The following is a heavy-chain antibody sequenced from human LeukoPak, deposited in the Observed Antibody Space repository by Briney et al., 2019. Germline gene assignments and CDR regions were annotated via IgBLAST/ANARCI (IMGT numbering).Heavy chain of an antibody. V-gene: IGHV3-7*03. CDR2: ISQDGTKQ. CDR3: VRRNLFDY. Sequence: GGSLRLSCAVSGFTFRSYWMSWLRQAPGKGLECVASISQDGTKQYYVDSVRGRFTISRDDAMNSVYLQMNNLRVQDTAVYYCVRRNLFDYWGQGTLVTVSS. J-gene: IGHJ4*02. CDR1: GFTFRSYW.